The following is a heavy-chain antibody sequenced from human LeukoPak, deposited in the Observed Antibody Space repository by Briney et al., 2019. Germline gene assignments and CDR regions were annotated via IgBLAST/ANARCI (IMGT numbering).Heavy chain of an antibody. CDR1: GASISSYY. D-gene: IGHD3-16*01. V-gene: IGHV4-59*08. Sequence: SETLSLTCTVSGASISSYYWSWIRQPPGKGLEWIGYIYYSGSTNYNPSLKSRVTISVDTSKNQLSLKLSSVTAADTAAVYYCARHGGGGRAFDIWGQGTMVTDSS. J-gene: IGHJ3*02. CDR2: IYYSGST. CDR3: ARHGGGGRAFDI.